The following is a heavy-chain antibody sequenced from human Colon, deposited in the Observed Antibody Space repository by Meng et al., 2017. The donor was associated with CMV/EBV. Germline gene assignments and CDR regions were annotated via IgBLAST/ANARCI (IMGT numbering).Heavy chain of an antibody. V-gene: IGHV4-38-2*02. Sequence: SETLSLTCTVSGTSIGRGYCWGWVRLPPGKALEWIGDIYYTGITYTNPSLKSRLTISVDTSRNEFSLKLPSVTAADPALYYCATAVRYPSYYFASWGPGTLVTVSS. D-gene: IGHD3-9*01. J-gene: IGHJ4*02. CDR1: GTSIGRGYC. CDR2: IYYTGIT. CDR3: ATAVRYPSYYFAS.